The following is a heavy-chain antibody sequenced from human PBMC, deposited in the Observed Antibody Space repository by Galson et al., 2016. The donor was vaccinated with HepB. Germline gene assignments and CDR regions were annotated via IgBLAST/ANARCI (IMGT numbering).Heavy chain of an antibody. D-gene: IGHD2-21*01. V-gene: IGHV4-34*01. CDR1: GGPFRDYY. CDR3: TRNGDYCLDH. CDR2: INHGGPA. J-gene: IGHJ4*02. Sequence: SETLSLTCAVYGGPFRDYYWSWVRQPPGRGLEWIGEINHGGPATYNPSLKSRVTMSIDVSRNQFSLKLSSVTAADTAVYYYTRNGDYCLDHWGQGALVTVSS.